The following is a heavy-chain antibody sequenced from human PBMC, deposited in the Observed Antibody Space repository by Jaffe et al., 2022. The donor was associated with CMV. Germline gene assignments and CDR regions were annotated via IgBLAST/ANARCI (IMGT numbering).Heavy chain of an antibody. V-gene: IGHV3-21*01. CDR2: ISSSSSYI. CDR3: AREGKGSSGLGEEGYYYYYYYMDV. J-gene: IGHJ6*03. CDR1: GFTFSSYS. Sequence: EVQLVESGGGLVKPGGSLRLSCAASGFTFSSYSMNWVRQAPGKGLEWVSSISSSSSYIYYADSVKGRFTISRDNAKNSLYLQMNSLRAEDTAVYYCAREGKGSSGLGEEGYYYYYYYMDVWGKGTTVTVSS. D-gene: IGHD6-19*01.